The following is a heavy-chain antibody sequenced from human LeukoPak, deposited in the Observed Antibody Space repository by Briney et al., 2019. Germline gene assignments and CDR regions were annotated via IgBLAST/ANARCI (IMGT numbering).Heavy chain of an antibody. Sequence: GASVKVSCKASGYTFTDYYMHWVRQAPGQGLEWMGWVNPNNGGTNYAQKFQGRVTMTRDTSISTAYMELSRLRSDDTAVYYCAKDLRVGSGWSDASDIWGQGTMVTVTS. V-gene: IGHV1-2*02. D-gene: IGHD6-19*01. CDR1: GYTFTDYY. CDR3: AKDLRVGSGWSDASDI. J-gene: IGHJ3*02. CDR2: VNPNNGGT.